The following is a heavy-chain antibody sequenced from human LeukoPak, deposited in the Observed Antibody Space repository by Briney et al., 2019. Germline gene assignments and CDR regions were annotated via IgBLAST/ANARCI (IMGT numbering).Heavy chain of an antibody. V-gene: IGHV4-39*07. J-gene: IGHJ4*02. CDR1: GGSISSSSYY. CDR3: ARVSGGYYGSGSYYHADY. Sequence: SETLSLTCTVSGGSISSSSYYWSWIRQPPGKGLEWIGEINHSGSTNYNPSLKSRVTISVDTSKNQFSLKLSSVTAADTAVYYCARVSGGYYGSGSYYHADYWGQGTLVTVSS. D-gene: IGHD3-10*01. CDR2: INHSGST.